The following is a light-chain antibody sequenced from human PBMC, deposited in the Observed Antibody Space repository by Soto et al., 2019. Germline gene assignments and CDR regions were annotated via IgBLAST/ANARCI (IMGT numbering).Light chain of an antibody. CDR3: QQYNSYSTWT. J-gene: IGKJ1*01. CDR2: KAS. CDR1: QSISSW. V-gene: IGKV1-5*03. Sequence: DIQMTQSPSTLSASVGDRVTITCRASQSISSWLAWYQQKPGKAPKLLIYKASSLESAVPSRFSGSGSGTEFNLTISSLQPDDFATYYCQQYNSYSTWTFGQGTKVEIK.